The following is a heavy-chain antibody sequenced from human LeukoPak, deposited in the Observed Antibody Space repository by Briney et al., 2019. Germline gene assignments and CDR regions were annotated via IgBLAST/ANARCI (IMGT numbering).Heavy chain of an antibody. J-gene: IGHJ4*02. CDR1: GYTFTSYD. Sequence: ASVKVSYKASGYTFTSYDINWVRQATGQGLEWMGWMNPNSGNTGYAQKFQGRVTMTRNTSISTAYMELSSLRSEDTAVYYCARGLGLYGSATLRDYWGQGTLVTVSS. CDR2: MNPNSGNT. D-gene: IGHD3-10*01. V-gene: IGHV1-8*01. CDR3: ARGLGLYGSATLRDY.